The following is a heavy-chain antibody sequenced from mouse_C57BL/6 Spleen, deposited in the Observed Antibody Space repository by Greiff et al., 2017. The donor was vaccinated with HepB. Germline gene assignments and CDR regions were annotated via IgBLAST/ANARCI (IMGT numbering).Heavy chain of an antibody. J-gene: IGHJ1*03. V-gene: IGHV5-6*01. CDR3: ARPPHYCSSYRYFDV. CDR2: ISSGGSYP. D-gene: IGHD1-1*01. Sequence: EVMLVESGGDLVKPGGSLKLSCAASGFTFSSYGMSWVRQTPDKRLEWVATISSGGSYPYYPDSVKGRFTISRDNAKNTLYLQMSSLKSEDTAMYYCARPPHYCSSYRYFDVWGTGTTVTVSS. CDR1: GFTFSSYG.